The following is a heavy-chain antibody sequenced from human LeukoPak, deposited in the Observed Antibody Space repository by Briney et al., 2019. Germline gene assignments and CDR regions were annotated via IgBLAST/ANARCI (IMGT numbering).Heavy chain of an antibody. CDR3: ARVVPDGYSDY. D-gene: IGHD2-2*01. Sequence: SETLSLTCTVSGGSITNYYWSWIRQPPGKGLDWIGYIHYTGLTNYNPSLTSRLTISVDTSKNQISLKLSSVTAADAAVYFCARVVPDGYSDYWGQGTLVTVSS. J-gene: IGHJ4*02. V-gene: IGHV4-59*01. CDR1: GGSITNYY. CDR2: IHYTGLT.